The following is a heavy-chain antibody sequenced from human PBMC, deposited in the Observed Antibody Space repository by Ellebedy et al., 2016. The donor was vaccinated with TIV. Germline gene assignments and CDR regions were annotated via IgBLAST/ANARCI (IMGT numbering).Heavy chain of an antibody. Sequence: AASVKVSCKSSGYNFTTYYIHWVRQAPGQGLEWMGIIDPSDGVTNYPQKFQGRVTMTRDTSTSTLYMQLISLRSEDTAVYYCAREARGTGGFDPWGQGPLVPVSS. J-gene: IGHJ5*02. CDR2: IDPSDGVT. V-gene: IGHV1-46*01. D-gene: IGHD3/OR15-3a*01. CDR1: GYNFTTYY. CDR3: AREARGTGGFDP.